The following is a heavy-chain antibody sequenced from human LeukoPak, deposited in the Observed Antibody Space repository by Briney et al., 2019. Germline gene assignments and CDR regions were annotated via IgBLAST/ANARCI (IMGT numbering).Heavy chain of an antibody. CDR1: GYTFTGYY. CDR2: INPNSGGT. Sequence: ASVKVSCKASGYTFTGYYMHWVRQAPGQGLEWMGWINPNSGGTNYAQKFQGRVTMTRDTSIRTAYMELSRLRSDDTAVYYCARDLSNDILTGDYWGQGTLVTVSS. CDR3: ARDLSNDILTGDY. V-gene: IGHV1-2*02. D-gene: IGHD3-9*01. J-gene: IGHJ4*02.